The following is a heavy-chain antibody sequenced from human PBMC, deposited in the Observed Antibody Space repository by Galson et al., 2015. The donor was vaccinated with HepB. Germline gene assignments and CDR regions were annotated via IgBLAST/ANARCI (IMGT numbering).Heavy chain of an antibody. V-gene: IGHV6-1*01. D-gene: IGHD3-22*01. Sequence: CAISGDSVSSNSAAWNWIRQSPSRGLEWLGRTYYRSKWYNDYAVSVKSRITINPDTSKNQFSLQLNSVTPEDTAVYYCARDAHYDSSGYYVNYYYYMDVWGKGTTVTVSS. CDR1: GDSVSSNSAA. CDR3: ARDAHYDSSGYYVNYYYYMDV. CDR2: TYYRSKWYN. J-gene: IGHJ6*03.